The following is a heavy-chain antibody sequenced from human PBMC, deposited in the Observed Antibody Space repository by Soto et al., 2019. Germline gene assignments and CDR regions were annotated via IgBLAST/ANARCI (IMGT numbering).Heavy chain of an antibody. CDR3: ASRAVGSNHWGMDV. D-gene: IGHD6-19*01. CDR1: GGTFSSYA. Sequence: QVQLVQSGAEVKKPGSSVKVSCKASGGTFSSYAITWVRQAPGQGLEWMGGIIPIFGTVNYAQKFQGRVTIIADESTSTGHMGLSSLRSEDTAVYYCASRAVGSNHWGMDVWGQGTTVTVSS. J-gene: IGHJ6*02. V-gene: IGHV1-69*12. CDR2: IIPIFGTV.